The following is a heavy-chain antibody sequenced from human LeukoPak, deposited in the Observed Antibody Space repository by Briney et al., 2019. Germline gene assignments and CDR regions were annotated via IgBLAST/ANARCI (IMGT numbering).Heavy chain of an antibody. V-gene: IGHV3-33*01. J-gene: IGHJ6*02. Sequence: GGSLRLSCAASGFTFSSYGIHCVRQAPGKGLDWVAVIWYDGSNKYYADSVKGRFTISRDNSKNTLYLQMNSLRAEDTAVYYCGRGYYGDYGYGMDVWGQGTTVTVSS. D-gene: IGHD4-17*01. CDR3: GRGYYGDYGYGMDV. CDR2: IWYDGSNK. CDR1: GFTFSSYG.